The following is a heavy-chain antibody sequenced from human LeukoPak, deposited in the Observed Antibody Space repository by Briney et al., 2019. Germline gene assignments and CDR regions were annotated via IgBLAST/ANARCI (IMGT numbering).Heavy chain of an antibody. V-gene: IGHV4-34*01. CDR2: INHSGST. D-gene: IGHD3-10*01. CDR3: ARKQGRITMVRGVIRASNWFDP. Sequence: SETLSLTCVVYDDSFSGYYWSWIRQPPGKGLEWIGEINHSGSTNFNPSLKSRVTISVDTSKNQFSPKLSSVTAADTAVYYCARKQGRITMVRGVIRASNWFDPWGQGTLVTVSS. J-gene: IGHJ5*02. CDR1: DDSFSGYY.